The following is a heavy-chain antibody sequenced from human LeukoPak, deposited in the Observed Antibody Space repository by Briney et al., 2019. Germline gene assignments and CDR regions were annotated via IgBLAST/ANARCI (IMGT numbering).Heavy chain of an antibody. CDR3: AKDQTGMDA. Sequence: GGSLRLSCAASGFTFNNYNMNWVRQAPGKGLEWVSAISGSGGSAYYADSVKGRFTFSRDNSKNTLYLQMNSLRAEDTAVYYCAKDQTGMDAWGQGTTVTVSS. V-gene: IGHV3-23*01. CDR1: GFTFNNYN. CDR2: ISGSGGSA. J-gene: IGHJ6*02.